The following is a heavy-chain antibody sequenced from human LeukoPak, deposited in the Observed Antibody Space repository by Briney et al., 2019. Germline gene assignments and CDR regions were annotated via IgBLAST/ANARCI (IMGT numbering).Heavy chain of an antibody. D-gene: IGHD3-16*01. J-gene: IGHJ5*02. CDR1: GVSISSSL. Sequence: SGTLSLTCTVSGVSISSSLWGWIRQAPGRGLEWIGNIYNSGSTNYNLSVKSRVTISLDTSKDQFSLRLSSVTEADTAVYFCARCRSGEGWFDPWGQGTLVTVSS. CDR2: IYNSGST. V-gene: IGHV4-59*01. CDR3: ARCRSGEGWFDP.